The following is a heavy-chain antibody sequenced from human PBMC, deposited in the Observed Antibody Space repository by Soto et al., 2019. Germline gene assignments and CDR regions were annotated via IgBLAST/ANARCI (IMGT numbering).Heavy chain of an antibody. V-gene: IGHV2-5*02. D-gene: IGHD5-18*01. CDR2: IYWDDDK. CDR3: ANNTGHGYSYVG. J-gene: IGHJ4*02. CDR1: GFSLSTSGVG. Sequence: QITLKESGPTLVKPTQTLTLTCTFSGFSLSTSGVGVGWIRQPPGKALEWLALIYWDDDKSYRPSLKSRLTITKDTSKNQVILTMTNMDPVDTATYYCANNTGHGYSYVGWGQGTLVTVSS.